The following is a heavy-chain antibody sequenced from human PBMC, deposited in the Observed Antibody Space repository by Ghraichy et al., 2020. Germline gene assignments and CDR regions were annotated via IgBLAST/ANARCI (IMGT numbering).Heavy chain of an antibody. CDR1: GFTFSDAW. CDR3: ASPHGVG. Sequence: GESLRLSCAASGFTFSDAWMSWVRQAPGKGLEWVAEIKNDGSGTFYVESVRGRFTVSRDNAKNSLFLQMTSLRVEDTAVYYCASPHGVGWGLGTLVTVSS. J-gene: IGHJ4*02. D-gene: IGHD2-8*01. V-gene: IGHV3-7*01. CDR2: IKNDGSGT.